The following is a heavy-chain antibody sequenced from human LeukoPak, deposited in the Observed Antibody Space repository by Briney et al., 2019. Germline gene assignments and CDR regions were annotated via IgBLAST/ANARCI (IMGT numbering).Heavy chain of an antibody. Sequence: GGSLRLSCAASGFTFSSYAMSWVRQAPGKGLEWVSAISGSGGSTYYADSVKGRFTISRDNSKNTLYLQMNSLRAEDTAVYYCARDLYCSGGSCYPGFFDIWGQGTMVTVSS. V-gene: IGHV3-23*01. CDR2: ISGSGGST. D-gene: IGHD2-15*01. CDR3: ARDLYCSGGSCYPGFFDI. J-gene: IGHJ3*02. CDR1: GFTFSSYA.